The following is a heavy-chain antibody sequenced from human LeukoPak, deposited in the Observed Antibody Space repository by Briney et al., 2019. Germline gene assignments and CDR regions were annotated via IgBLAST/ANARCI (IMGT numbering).Heavy chain of an antibody. Sequence: GASVKVSCKASGYTFNAYYLHSVRQAPGQGLEWMGWINPNSGDTKYAQKFQGRVTMTGDTSISTAYMELSRLRFDDTAVYYCAILRLSTGLWWFFDLWGRGTLVTVSS. CDR3: AILRLSTGLWWFFDL. CDR2: INPNSGDT. J-gene: IGHJ2*01. D-gene: IGHD2-8*02. V-gene: IGHV1-2*02. CDR1: GYTFNAYY.